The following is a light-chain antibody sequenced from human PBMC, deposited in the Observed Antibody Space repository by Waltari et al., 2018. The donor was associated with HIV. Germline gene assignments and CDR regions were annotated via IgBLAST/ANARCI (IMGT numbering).Light chain of an antibody. Sequence: QSALTQPPSASASLGQSVTISCTGTSSDVGRYDYFSCYQHHPGKAPNLLIFEVNNRPSGVPDRFSGSKSGNTASLTVSGLQAEDEAEYSCSSYAGINPVIFGGGTTLTVL. CDR1: SSDVGRYDY. V-gene: IGLV2-8*01. CDR3: SSYAGINPVI. J-gene: IGLJ2*01. CDR2: EVN.